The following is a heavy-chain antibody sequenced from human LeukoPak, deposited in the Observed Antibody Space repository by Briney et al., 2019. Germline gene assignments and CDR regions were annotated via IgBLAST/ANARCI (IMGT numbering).Heavy chain of an antibody. CDR1: GFTFDDYA. CDR3: AKGISDYYDSSGYYVY. V-gene: IGHV3-9*01. Sequence: GRSLRLSCAASGFTFDDYAMHWVRQAPGKGLEWVSGISWNSGSIGYADSVKGRFTISRDNAKNSLYLQMNSLRAEDTALYYCAKGISDYYDSSGYYVYWGQGTLVTVSS. J-gene: IGHJ4*02. CDR2: ISWNSGSI. D-gene: IGHD3-22*01.